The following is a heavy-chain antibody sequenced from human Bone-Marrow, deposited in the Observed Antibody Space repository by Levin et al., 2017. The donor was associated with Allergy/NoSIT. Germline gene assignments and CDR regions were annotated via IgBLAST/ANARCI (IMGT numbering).Heavy chain of an antibody. Sequence: SCAASGFTFSDYYMSWIRQAPGKGLEWVSYISSSSSYTNYADSVKGRFTISRDNAKNSLYLQMNSLRAEDTAVYYCARDHRGAVAGLDYWGQGTLVTVSS. CDR3: ARDHRGAVAGLDY. CDR2: ISSSSSYT. V-gene: IGHV3-11*06. J-gene: IGHJ4*02. D-gene: IGHD6-19*01. CDR1: GFTFSDYY.